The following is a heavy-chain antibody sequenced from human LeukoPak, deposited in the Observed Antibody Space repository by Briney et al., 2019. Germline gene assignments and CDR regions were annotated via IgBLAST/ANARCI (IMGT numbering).Heavy chain of an antibody. Sequence: GGSLRLSCAASGFTVSSNYMSWVRQAPGKGLEWVSVIYSGGSTYYADSVKGRFTISRDNSKNTLYLQMNSLRAEDTAVYYCARARNYYDSSGYYLDYWGQGTLVTVSS. J-gene: IGHJ4*02. CDR1: GFTVSSNY. CDR3: ARARNYYDSSGYYLDY. CDR2: IYSGGST. D-gene: IGHD3-22*01. V-gene: IGHV3-53*01.